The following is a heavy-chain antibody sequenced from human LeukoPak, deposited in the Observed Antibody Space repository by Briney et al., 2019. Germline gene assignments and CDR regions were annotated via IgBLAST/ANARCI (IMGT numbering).Heavy chain of an antibody. D-gene: IGHD2-15*01. CDR1: GFSFSSYW. CDR2: IKQDGSEK. V-gene: IGHV3-7*01. J-gene: IGHJ4*02. Sequence: GGSLRLSCAVSGFSFSSYWMSWVRQAPGKGPEWVANIKQDGSEKYYVDSVKGRFTISRDNAKNSLYLQMDSLRAEDTAVYYCARELGSLDYWGQGTLVTVSS. CDR3: ARELGSLDY.